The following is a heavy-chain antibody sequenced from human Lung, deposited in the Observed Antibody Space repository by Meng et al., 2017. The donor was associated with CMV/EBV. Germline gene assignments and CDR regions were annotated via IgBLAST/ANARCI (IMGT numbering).Heavy chain of an antibody. CDR2: IIPLLTVK. V-gene: IGHV1-69*10. D-gene: IGHD6-25*01. CDR3: ASDPTVAAAGSNYFDS. J-gene: IGHJ4*02. Sequence: SXXDSXKTAADTFGYFAISWVRQSPGQGLEWMGGIIPLLTVKNYAQNFHGRVMIYADKSTATVYLELNGLRPDDTAVYFCASDPTVAAAGSNYFDSWGQGTLVTVSS. CDR1: ADTFGYFA.